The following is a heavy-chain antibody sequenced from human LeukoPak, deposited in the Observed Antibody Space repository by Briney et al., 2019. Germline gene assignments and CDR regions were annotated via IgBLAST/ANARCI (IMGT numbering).Heavy chain of an antibody. CDR1: GFTFSSHS. V-gene: IGHV3-48*01. D-gene: IGHD2-8*01. CDR3: ARGKMGYYGMDV. Sequence: GGSLRLSCAASGFTFSSHSMNWVRQAPGKGLEWVSYISSSGSTIYYADSVKGRFTISRDSAKNSLYLQMNSLRAEDTAVYYCARGKMGYYGMDVWGQGTTVTVSS. J-gene: IGHJ6*02. CDR2: ISSSGSTI.